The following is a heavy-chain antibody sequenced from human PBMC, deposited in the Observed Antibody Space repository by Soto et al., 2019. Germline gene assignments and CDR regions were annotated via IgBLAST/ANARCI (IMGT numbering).Heavy chain of an antibody. CDR1: GFTVSSNY. CDR2: IYSGGST. CDR3: ARGKYEYYYGMDV. V-gene: IGHV3-53*01. Sequence: GGSLRLSCAASGFTVSSNYMSWVRQAPGKGLEWVSVIYSGGSTYYADSVKGRFTISRDNSKNTLYLQMNSLRAEDTAVYYCARGKYEYYYGMDVWGQGTTVTVSS. J-gene: IGHJ6*02. D-gene: IGHD2-2*01.